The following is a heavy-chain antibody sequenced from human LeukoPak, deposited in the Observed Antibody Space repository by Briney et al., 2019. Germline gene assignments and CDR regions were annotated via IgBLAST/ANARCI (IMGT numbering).Heavy chain of an antibody. V-gene: IGHV3-30*04. Sequence: PGGSLTLSCPASGFNFRNYAMHWVRQAPGQGLEWVAFISYDGSNKYYADSVKGRFTISRDNSKSTLYLQMNSLRAEDTAVYYCARDNYGFDYWGQGTLVTVSS. CDR2: ISYDGSNK. D-gene: IGHD3-10*01. CDR1: GFNFRNYA. CDR3: ARDNYGFDY. J-gene: IGHJ4*02.